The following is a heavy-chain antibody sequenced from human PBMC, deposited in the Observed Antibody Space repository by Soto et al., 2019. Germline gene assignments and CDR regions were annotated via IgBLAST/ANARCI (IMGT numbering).Heavy chain of an antibody. Sequence: QVQLVESGGGVVQPGRSLRLSCAASGFTFSSYGMHWVRQAPGKGLEWVAVISYDGSNKYYADSVKGRFTISRDNSKNALCLEREGLGAEETAVYYCAPWFGAFDYWGQGTLVTVSS. CDR1: GFTFSSYG. D-gene: IGHD3-10*01. V-gene: IGHV3-30*03. CDR2: ISYDGSNK. J-gene: IGHJ4*02. CDR3: APWFGAFDY.